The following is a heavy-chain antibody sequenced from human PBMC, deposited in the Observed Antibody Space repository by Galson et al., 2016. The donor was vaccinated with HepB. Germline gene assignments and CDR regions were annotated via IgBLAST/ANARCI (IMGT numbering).Heavy chain of an antibody. CDR3: ARGDNPDYGDYASAYYYMDV. Sequence: ETLSLTCAVYGGSFSGYYWSWTRQPPGKGLEWIGEINHSGSTNYNPSLKSRVTISVDTSKNQFSLKLSSVTAADTAVYYCARGDNPDYGDYASAYYYMDVWGKGTTVTVSS. CDR2: INHSGST. D-gene: IGHD4-17*01. CDR1: GGSFSGYY. J-gene: IGHJ6*03. V-gene: IGHV4-34*01.